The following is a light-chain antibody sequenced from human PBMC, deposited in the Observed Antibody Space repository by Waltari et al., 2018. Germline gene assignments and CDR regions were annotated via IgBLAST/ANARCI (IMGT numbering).Light chain of an antibody. V-gene: IGKV1-5*03. CDR3: QQYDTYPLT. J-gene: IGKJ4*01. Sequence: DIQMSQSPSTLSASIGDRVTITCRASQNITTWVAWYQQKPGKAPKFLVYKASTLDRGVPSRFSGSGSGTEFTLTISSLQPDDFATYYCQQYDTYPLTFGGGTKVEIK. CDR2: KAS. CDR1: QNITTW.